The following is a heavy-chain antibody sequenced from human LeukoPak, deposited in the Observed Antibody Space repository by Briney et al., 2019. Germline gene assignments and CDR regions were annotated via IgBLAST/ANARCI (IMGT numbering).Heavy chain of an antibody. CDR1: GFTFGNYA. Sequence: GGSLGLSCAASGFTFGNYAMAWVRQSPGKGLEWVSCITDIGKNTYHTDSVKGRFTTSRDNSKNTLSLQMNSLRVEDTAVYYCAKATQRYCTGGTCYPLDYWGQGTLVTVSS. V-gene: IGHV3-23*01. CDR3: AKATQRYCTGGTCYPLDY. D-gene: IGHD2-8*02. J-gene: IGHJ4*02. CDR2: ITDIGKNT.